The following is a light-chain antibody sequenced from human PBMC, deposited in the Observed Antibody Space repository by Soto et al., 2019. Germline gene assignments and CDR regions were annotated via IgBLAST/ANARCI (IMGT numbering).Light chain of an antibody. CDR1: QSVSSN. CDR3: QQYNKWPPYT. V-gene: IGKV3-15*01. CDR2: GAS. Sequence: EIVMRQSPANLFVYPGERANLSCRASQSVSSNLAWYQQKPGQGPRLLIYGASTRATGIPARFSGSGSGTEFTLTISSLQSEDFAVYYCQQYNKWPPYTFGQGTKVEIK. J-gene: IGKJ2*01.